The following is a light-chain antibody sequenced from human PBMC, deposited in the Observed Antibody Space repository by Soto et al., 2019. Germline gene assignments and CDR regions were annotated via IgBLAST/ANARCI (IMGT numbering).Light chain of an antibody. V-gene: IGLV2-14*01. CDR2: EVS. CDR1: SSDVGGYKY. J-gene: IGLJ1*01. Sequence: LTQPASVSGSPGQSITISCTGTSSDVGGYKYVSWYQQYPGKAPKLMMYEVSNRPSGVSNRFSGSKSGNTASLPISGLQAEDVAAYYCSSHTTSTPCVFRTGTTVAVL. CDR3: SSHTTSTPCV.